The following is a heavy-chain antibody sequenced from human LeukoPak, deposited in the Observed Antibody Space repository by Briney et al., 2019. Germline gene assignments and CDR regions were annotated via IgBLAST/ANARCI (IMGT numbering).Heavy chain of an antibody. Sequence: SETLSLTCTVSGGSISSYYWSWIRQPPGKGLEWIGRIYTSGSTNYNPSLKSRVTISVDTSKNQFSLKLSSVTAADTAVYYCARISVVVVTSYYYYYMDVWGKGTTVTISS. CDR2: IYTSGST. D-gene: IGHD3-22*01. CDR3: ARISVVVVTSYYYYYMDV. J-gene: IGHJ6*03. CDR1: GGSISSYY. V-gene: IGHV4-4*08.